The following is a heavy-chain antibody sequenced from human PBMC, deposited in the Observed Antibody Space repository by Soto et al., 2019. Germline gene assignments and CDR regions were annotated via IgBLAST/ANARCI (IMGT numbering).Heavy chain of an antibody. Sequence: GGSLRLSCAASGFTFSSYAMSWVRQAPGKGLEWVSAISGSGGSTYYADSVKGRFTISRDNSKNTLYLQMNSLRAEDTAVYYCAKDPLVRGVIHYSDYWGQGTLVTVSS. CDR2: ISGSGGST. V-gene: IGHV3-23*01. CDR3: AKDPLVRGVIHYSDY. D-gene: IGHD3-10*01. CDR1: GFTFSSYA. J-gene: IGHJ4*02.